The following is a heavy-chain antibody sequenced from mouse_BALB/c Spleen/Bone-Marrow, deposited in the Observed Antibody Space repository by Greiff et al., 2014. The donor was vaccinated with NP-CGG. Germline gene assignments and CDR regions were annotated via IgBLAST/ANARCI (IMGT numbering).Heavy chain of an antibody. J-gene: IGHJ4*01. CDR2: ISNGGGST. D-gene: IGHD2-14*01. CDR1: GFTFSSYS. Sequence: DVHLVESGGGLVQPGGSLKLSCTASGFTFSSYSMSWVRQTPEKRLEWVAYISNGGGSTYYPDAVKGRFTISRDNAKNSLYLQMSSLKSEDTAMYYCTRHGEVRRFYYALDYWGQGTSVTVS. CDR3: TRHGEVRRFYYALDY. V-gene: IGHV5-12-2*01.